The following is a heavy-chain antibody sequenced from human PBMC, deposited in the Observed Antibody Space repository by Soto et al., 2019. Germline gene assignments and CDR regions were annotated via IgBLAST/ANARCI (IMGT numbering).Heavy chain of an antibody. J-gene: IGHJ4*02. V-gene: IGHV4-30-2*01. CDR1: GGSISSGGYS. Sequence: QLQLQESGSGLVKPSQTLSLTCAVSGGSISSGGYSWSWIRQPPGKGLEWIGYIYHSGSTYYNPSLNRPVTISVDRSTTQFSLKLSSVHAAATAVYYCARAGGLGEVAVDYWGQGTLVTVSS. CDR2: IYHSGST. D-gene: IGHD6-19*01. CDR3: ARAGGLGEVAVDY.